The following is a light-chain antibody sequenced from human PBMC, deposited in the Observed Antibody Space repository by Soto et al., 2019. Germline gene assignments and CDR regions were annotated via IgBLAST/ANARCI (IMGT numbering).Light chain of an antibody. J-gene: IGKJ2*01. CDR2: DAS. CDR1: QSVSSSY. Sequence: EIVLTQSPGTLSLSPGERATLSCRASQSVSSSYLAWYQQKPGQAPRLLIYDASSRATGIPDRFSGSGSGTDFILTISRLEPEDFAVYYCLQYGSSPWYTFGQGTTLEIK. V-gene: IGKV3-20*01. CDR3: LQYGSSPWYT.